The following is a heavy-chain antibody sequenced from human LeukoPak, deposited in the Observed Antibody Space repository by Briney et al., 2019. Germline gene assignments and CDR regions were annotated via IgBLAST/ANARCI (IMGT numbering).Heavy chain of an antibody. D-gene: IGHD3-3*01. V-gene: IGHV4-61*08. Sequence: SETLSLTCTVSGGSISSGGYYWSWIRQHPGKGLEWIGYIYYSGSTNYNPSLKSRVTMSVDTSRNQFSLKVTSVSAADTAVYYCAGTYYDFWSGYYDYYGMDVWGQGTTVTVSS. J-gene: IGHJ6*02. CDR3: AGTYYDFWSGYYDYYGMDV. CDR2: IYYSGST. CDR1: GGSISSGGYY.